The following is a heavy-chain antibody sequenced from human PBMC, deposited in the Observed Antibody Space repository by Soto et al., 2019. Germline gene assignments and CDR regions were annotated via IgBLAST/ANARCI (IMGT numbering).Heavy chain of an antibody. D-gene: IGHD5-12*01. CDR2: IRGIGDGT. Sequence: VQLLESGGGLVQPGGSLRLSCVASGFRFSNYAMSWFGKAPGKGLEWAPGIRGIGDGTYYADSVKGRFTISRDNSKNTLYLQMNSLRAEDTAVYYCAKTYDGDYFDYWGQGTLVTVSS. J-gene: IGHJ4*02. V-gene: IGHV3-23*01. CDR3: AKTYDGDYFDY. CDR1: GFRFSNYA.